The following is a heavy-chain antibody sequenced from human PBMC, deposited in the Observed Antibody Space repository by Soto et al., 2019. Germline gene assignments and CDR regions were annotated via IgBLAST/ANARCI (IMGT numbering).Heavy chain of an antibody. D-gene: IGHD2-21*02. CDR1: GFTFNYYW. CDR3: ARGDKGGFDL. Sequence: EVQLVESEGGLVQRGGSLRLSCAASGFTFNYYWMHWVRQAPGQGLVWVSHIHSDGSRTNYADSVKGRFTISRDNAKNTVYLQMNSLRAEDTSVYYCARGDKGGFDLWGQGTTVTVSS. V-gene: IGHV3-74*01. CDR2: IHSDGSRT. J-gene: IGHJ3*01.